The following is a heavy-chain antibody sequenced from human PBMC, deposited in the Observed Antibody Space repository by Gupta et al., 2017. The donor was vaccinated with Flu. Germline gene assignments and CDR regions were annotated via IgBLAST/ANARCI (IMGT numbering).Heavy chain of an antibody. CDR2: ISGTGLST. V-gene: IGHV3-23*01. Sequence: EVQLLESGGGLVQPGGSLRLSCAASGFTFSSFAMSWVRQAPGKGLEWVSTISGTGLSTYYADCVKGRFTISRDNSKNTLYLQLNSLRAEDSAVFYCAKDLVVVVSANGYMDVWGKGTTVTVSS. CDR3: AKDLVVVVSANGYMDV. CDR1: GFTFSSFA. J-gene: IGHJ6*03. D-gene: IGHD2-15*01.